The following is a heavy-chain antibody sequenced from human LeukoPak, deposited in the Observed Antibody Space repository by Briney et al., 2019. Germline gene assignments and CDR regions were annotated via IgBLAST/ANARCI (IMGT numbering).Heavy chain of an antibody. V-gene: IGHV3-30*04. CDR1: GFTFSSYA. CDR2: ISYDGSNK. CDR3: ARESGWYFVY. D-gene: IGHD6-19*01. Sequence: GGSLRLSCAASGFTFSSYAMHWVRQAPGKGLEWVAVISYDGSNKYYADSVKGRFTISRDNSKNTLYLQMNSLRAEDTAVYYCARESGWYFVYWGQGTLVTVSS. J-gene: IGHJ4*02.